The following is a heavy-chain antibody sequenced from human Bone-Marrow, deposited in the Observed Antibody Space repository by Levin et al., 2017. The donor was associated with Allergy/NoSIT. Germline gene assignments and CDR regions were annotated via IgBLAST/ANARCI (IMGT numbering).Heavy chain of an antibody. CDR2: IVPILGVT. CDR3: NELLSGD. D-gene: IGHD1-7*01. Sequence: PGESLKISCKASGDTFNSITISWVRQAPGQGLEWMGRIVPILGVTKYAQKFQGRLTITADKSTNTIYMELSSLGSEDTAIYYCNELLSGDWGQGSLVIVSS. CDR1: GDTFNSIT. J-gene: IGHJ4*02. V-gene: IGHV1-69*02.